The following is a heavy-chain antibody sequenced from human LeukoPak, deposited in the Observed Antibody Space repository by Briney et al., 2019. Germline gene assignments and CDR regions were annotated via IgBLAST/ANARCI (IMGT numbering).Heavy chain of an antibody. V-gene: IGHV3-74*01. D-gene: IGHD2-15*01. CDR2: IKGDESYT. Sequence: GGSLRLSCAASGFTYSRYWMHWVRQVPGKGLVWVARIKGDESYTFYADSVKGRFTISRDNAKNSLYLQMNSLRAEDTAVYYCARGGCSGGSCSSHWYFDYWGQGTLVTVSS. CDR1: GFTYSRYW. J-gene: IGHJ4*02. CDR3: ARGGCSGGSCSSHWYFDY.